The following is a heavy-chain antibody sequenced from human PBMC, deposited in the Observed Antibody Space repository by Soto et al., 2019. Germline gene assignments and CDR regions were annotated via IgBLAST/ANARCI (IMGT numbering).Heavy chain of an antibody. J-gene: IGHJ4*02. D-gene: IGHD6-19*01. CDR3: ARERVAGSSPFFY. CDR2: IWYDGSNK. Sequence: RLSCAASGFTFSSYGMHWVRQAPGKGLEWVAVIWYDGSNKYYADSVKGRFTISRDNSKNTLYLQMNSLRAEDTAVYYCARERVAGSSPFFYWGQGTLVTVSS. CDR1: GFTFSSYG. V-gene: IGHV3-33*01.